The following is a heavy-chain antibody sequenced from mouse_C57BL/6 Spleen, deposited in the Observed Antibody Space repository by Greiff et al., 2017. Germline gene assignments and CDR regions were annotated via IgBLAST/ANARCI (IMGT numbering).Heavy chain of an antibody. CDR1: GYSITSGYD. V-gene: IGHV3-1*01. CDR3: ARGTTPGYFDV. J-gene: IGHJ1*03. D-gene: IGHD1-1*01. CDR2: ISYSGST. Sequence: DVKLVESGPGMVKPSQSLSLTCTVTGYSITSGYDWHWIRHFPGNKLEWMGYISYSGSTNYNPSLKSRISITHDTSKNHFFLKLNSVTTEDTATYDCARGTTPGYFDVWGTGTTVTVSS.